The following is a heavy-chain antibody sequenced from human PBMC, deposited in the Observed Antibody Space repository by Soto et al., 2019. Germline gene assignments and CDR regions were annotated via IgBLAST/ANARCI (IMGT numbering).Heavy chain of an antibody. J-gene: IGHJ4*02. CDR1: GDSVSSNSAA. V-gene: IGHV6-1*01. D-gene: IGHD3-10*01. CDR2: TYYRSKWYN. Sequence: QVQLQQSGPGLVKPSQTLSLTCAISGDSVSSNSAAWNWIRQSPSRGLECLGRTYYRSKWYNEYAVSVKSRITINPDTSKNQFSLQLNSVTPEDTAVYYCARVTMVRGVIISHFDYWGQGTLVTVSS. CDR3: ARVTMVRGVIISHFDY.